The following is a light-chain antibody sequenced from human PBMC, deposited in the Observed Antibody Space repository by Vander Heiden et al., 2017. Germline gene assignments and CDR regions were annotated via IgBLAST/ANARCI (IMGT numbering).Light chain of an antibody. CDR3: QQYNNWPPWT. CDR2: GAS. Sequence: EIVMTQSPATLSVSPGERATLSCRASQSVSSNFASYHQKPGQPPRLLIYGASTRATGIPARFSGSGSGTEFTLTISSRQSEDFAVYYCQQYNNWPPWTFGQGTKVEIK. CDR1: QSVSSN. V-gene: IGKV3-15*01. J-gene: IGKJ1*01.